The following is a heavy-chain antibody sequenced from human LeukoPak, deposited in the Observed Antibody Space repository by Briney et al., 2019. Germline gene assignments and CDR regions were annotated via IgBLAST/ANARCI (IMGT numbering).Heavy chain of an antibody. V-gene: IGHV4-34*01. Sequence: PSETLSLTCAVYGGSFSGYYWSCLPEPPGRGLEWVGYINHSGSTNYNPSLKSRVTISVDTSKNQFSLKLSAVTAADTAVYHCASHNPGFGDIVATTAYYFDYWGQGTLVTVSS. CDR1: GGSFSGYY. CDR2: INHSGST. D-gene: IGHD5-12*01. CDR3: ASHNPGFGDIVATTAYYFDY. J-gene: IGHJ4*02.